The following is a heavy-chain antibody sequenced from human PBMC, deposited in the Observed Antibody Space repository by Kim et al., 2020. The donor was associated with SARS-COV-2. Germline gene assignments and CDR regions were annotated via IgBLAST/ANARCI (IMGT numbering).Heavy chain of an antibody. CDR2: TYYRSKWYN. Sequence: SQTLSLTCAISGDSVSSNNAAWNWIRQSPSRGLEWLGRTYYRSKWYNDYAVSVKSRITINPDTSKNQFSLQLNSVTPEDTAVYYCARDPRQLRRSLWSPEPYYYYGMDVWGQGTTVTVSS. D-gene: IGHD2-2*01. CDR3: ARDPRQLRRSLWSPEPYYYYGMDV. J-gene: IGHJ6*02. CDR1: GDSVSSNNAA. V-gene: IGHV6-1*01.